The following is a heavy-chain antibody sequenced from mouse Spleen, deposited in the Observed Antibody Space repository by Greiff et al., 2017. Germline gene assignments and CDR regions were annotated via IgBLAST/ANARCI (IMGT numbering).Heavy chain of an antibody. CDR3: ARSRTNWYYFDY. J-gene: IGHJ2*01. V-gene: IGHV1-39*01. D-gene: IGHD4-1*01. Sequence: EVQLQQSGPELVKPGASVKISCKASGYSFTDYNLNWVKQSNGKSLEWIGVINPNYGTTSYNQKFKGKATLTVDHSSTTAYMQLNSLTSEDSAVYYCARSRTNWYYFDYWGQGTTLTVSS. CDR1: GYSFTDYN. CDR2: INPNYGTT.